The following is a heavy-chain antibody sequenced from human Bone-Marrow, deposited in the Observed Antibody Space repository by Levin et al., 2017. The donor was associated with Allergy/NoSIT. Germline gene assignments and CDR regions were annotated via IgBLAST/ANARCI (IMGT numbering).Heavy chain of an antibody. D-gene: IGHD3-9*01. J-gene: IGHJ6*02. Sequence: LSLTCAASGFNFSISGMNWVRQAPGKGLEWVSSISSSSSNIYHADSLKGRFTISRDNAKNSLYLQMKSLRAEDTAVYYCARDRTNGILTNYGMDVWGQGTTVTVSS. CDR2: ISSSSSNI. CDR3: ARDRTNGILTNYGMDV. CDR1: GFNFSISG. V-gene: IGHV3-21*04.